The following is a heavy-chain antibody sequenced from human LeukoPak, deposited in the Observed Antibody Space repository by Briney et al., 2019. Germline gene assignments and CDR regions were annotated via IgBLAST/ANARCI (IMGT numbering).Heavy chain of an antibody. Sequence: GGSLRLSCAASGFTFSSYGMHWVRQAPGKGLEWVAVISYDGSNKYYADSVKGRFTISRDNSKNTLYLQMNSLRAEDTAVYYCARSLITYYDFWTPGYWGQGTLVTVSS. D-gene: IGHD3-3*01. CDR3: ARSLITYYDFWTPGY. CDR2: ISYDGSNK. CDR1: GFTFSSYG. J-gene: IGHJ4*02. V-gene: IGHV3-30*19.